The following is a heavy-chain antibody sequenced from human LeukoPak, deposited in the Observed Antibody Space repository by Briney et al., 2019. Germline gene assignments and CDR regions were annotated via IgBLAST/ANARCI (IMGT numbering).Heavy chain of an antibody. CDR1: GGTFSSYA. Sequence: SVKVSCKASGGTFSSYAISWVRQAPGQGLEWMGGIIPIFGTANYAQKFQCRVTITADESTSTAYMELSSLRSEDTAVYYSARVGYSGYDYRSHYYDSSGYGAFDIRGQGTMATVSS. CDR3: ARVGYSGYDYRSHYYDSSGYGAFDI. V-gene: IGHV1-69*01. J-gene: IGHJ3*02. CDR2: IIPIFGTA. D-gene: IGHD3-22*01.